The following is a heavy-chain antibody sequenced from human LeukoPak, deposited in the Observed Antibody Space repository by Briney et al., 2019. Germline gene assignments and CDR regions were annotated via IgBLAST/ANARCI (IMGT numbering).Heavy chain of an antibody. J-gene: IGHJ4*02. CDR2: IKSKTDGGTT. V-gene: IGHV3-15*01. D-gene: IGHD2-2*01. CDR3: TTGYCSSSSCHRSLYFDY. Sequence: TGGSLRLSCAASGFTFSSYSMNWVRQAPGKGLEWVGRIKSKTDGGTTDYAAPVKGRFTVSRDDSKNTLYLQMNSLKTEDTAVYYCTTGYCSSSSCHRSLYFDYWGQGTLVTVSS. CDR1: GFTFSSYS.